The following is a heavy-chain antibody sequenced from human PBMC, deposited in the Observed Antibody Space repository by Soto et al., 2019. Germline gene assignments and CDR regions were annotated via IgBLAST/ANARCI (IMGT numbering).Heavy chain of an antibody. Sequence: SGPTLVQPTQTLTLTCTFSGFSLTTGGVGVGWIRQPPGKAVEWLAFIYYDDDESSSPSLKSRLTINTDISNNQVVLTMTNMDPADTSTDNCPYHYIWGCCAQRGQGTLVTVSS. CDR1: GFSLTTGGVG. D-gene: IGHD3-16*01. CDR3: PYHYIWGCCAQ. J-gene: IGHJ4*02. CDR2: IYYDDDE. V-gene: IGHV2-5*02.